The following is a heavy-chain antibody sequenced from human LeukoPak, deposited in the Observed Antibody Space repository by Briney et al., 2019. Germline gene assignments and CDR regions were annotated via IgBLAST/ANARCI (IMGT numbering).Heavy chain of an antibody. V-gene: IGHV3-30*18. Sequence: GGSLRLSCAASGFTFSSYGMHWVRQAPGKGLEWVAVISYDGSNKYYADFVKGRFTISRDNSKNTLYLQMNSLRAEDTAVYYCAKEAQFHYYGMDVWGQGTTVTVSS. CDR3: AKEAQFHYYGMDV. D-gene: IGHD4-11*01. J-gene: IGHJ6*02. CDR2: ISYDGSNK. CDR1: GFTFSSYG.